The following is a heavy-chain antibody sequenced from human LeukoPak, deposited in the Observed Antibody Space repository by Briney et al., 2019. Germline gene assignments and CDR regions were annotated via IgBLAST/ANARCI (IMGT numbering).Heavy chain of an antibody. CDR3: AKWGFIAPTGNPIRESFQH. J-gene: IGHJ1*01. CDR2: IKQDGSEK. Sequence: GGSLRLSCAASGFTFSSYWMSWVRQAPGKGLGWVANIKQDGSEKYYVDSVKGRFTISRDNAKNSLYLQMNSQRAEDTAVYFCAKWGFIAPTGNPIRESFQHWGQGTLVSVSS. V-gene: IGHV3-7*01. CDR1: GFTFSSYW. D-gene: IGHD6-13*01.